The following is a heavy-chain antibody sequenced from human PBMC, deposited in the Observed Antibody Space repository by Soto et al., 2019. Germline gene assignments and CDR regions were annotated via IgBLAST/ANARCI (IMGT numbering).Heavy chain of an antibody. CDR3: ARARELGKGYAFDI. J-gene: IGHJ3*02. V-gene: IGHV3-13*05. Sequence: GGSLRLSCAASGFTFSSYDMHWVRQATGKGLEWVSAIGTAGDPYYPGSVKGRFTISRENAKNSLYLQMNSLRAGDTAVYYCARARELGKGYAFDIWGQGTMVTVSS. D-gene: IGHD7-27*01. CDR2: IGTAGDP. CDR1: GFTFSSYD.